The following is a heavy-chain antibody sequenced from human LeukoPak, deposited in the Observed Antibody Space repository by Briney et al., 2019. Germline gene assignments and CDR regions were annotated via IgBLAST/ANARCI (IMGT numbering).Heavy chain of an antibody. CDR1: GGSFSGYY. CDR3: ARGAYSYCTNGVCYLYYYYYTDV. V-gene: IGHV4-34*01. Sequence: SETLSLTCAVYGGSFSGYYWSWIRQPPGKGLEWIGEINHSGSTNYNPSLKSRVTISVDTSKNQFSLKLSSVTAADTAVYYCARGAYSYCTNGVCYLYYYYYTDVWGKGTTVTVSS. CDR2: INHSGST. D-gene: IGHD2-8*01. J-gene: IGHJ6*03.